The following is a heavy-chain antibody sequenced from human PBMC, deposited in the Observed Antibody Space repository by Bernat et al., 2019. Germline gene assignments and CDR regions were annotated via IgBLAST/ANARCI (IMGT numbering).Heavy chain of an antibody. CDR3: AAYYYDSSGYAFFQNINDY. CDR1: GGSISSSSYY. J-gene: IGHJ4*02. D-gene: IGHD3-22*01. V-gene: IGHV4-39*01. Sequence: QLQLQESGPGLVKPSETLSLTCTVSGGSISSSSYYWGWIRQPPGKGLEWIGSIYYSGSTYYNPSLKSRVTISVATSKNQFSLKLSSLTAADTAVYYCAAYYYDSSGYAFFQNINDYWGQGTLVTVSS. CDR2: IYYSGST.